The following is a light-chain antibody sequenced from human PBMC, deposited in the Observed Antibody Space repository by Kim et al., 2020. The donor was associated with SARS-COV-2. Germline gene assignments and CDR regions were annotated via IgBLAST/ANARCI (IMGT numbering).Light chain of an antibody. J-gene: IGKJ1*01. CDR2: AAS. CDR3: QQLYTFPWT. V-gene: IGKV1-9*01. Sequence: DIQLTQSPSFLSASVGDRVTITCRASQGIDIYLAWYQQKPGKAPNLLVYAASNLQSGVPSRFSGSGSGTAFTLTISSLQPEDFATYYCQQLYTFPWTFGQGTKVDI. CDR1: QGIDIY.